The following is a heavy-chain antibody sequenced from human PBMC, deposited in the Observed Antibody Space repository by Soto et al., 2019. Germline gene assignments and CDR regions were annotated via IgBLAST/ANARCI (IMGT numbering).Heavy chain of an antibody. CDR1: GFTFGNYW. V-gene: IGHV3-7*05. Sequence: EVQLVQSGGGLVQPGGSVSLSCEASGFTFGNYWMPWFRQAPGKGPEWVANIKGEGSAKSYLESLRGRFTISRDTAENSLFLQMSILRAEATALYYCARDVSPGSSGYYLGAFDIWGQGTMVTVS. J-gene: IGHJ3*02. CDR3: ARDVSPGSSGYYLGAFDI. D-gene: IGHD6-25*01. CDR2: IKGEGSAK.